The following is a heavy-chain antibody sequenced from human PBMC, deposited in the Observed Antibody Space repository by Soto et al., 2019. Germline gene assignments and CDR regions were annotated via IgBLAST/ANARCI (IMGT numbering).Heavy chain of an antibody. V-gene: IGHV2-5*02. J-gene: IGHJ2*01. CDR1: GFSLSTSGVG. CDR3: APSRSLVLRIWYFDL. D-gene: IGHD2-8*01. Sequence: QITLKESGPTLVKPTQTLTLTCTFSGFSLSTSGVGVGWIRQPPGKALEWLALIYWDDDKRYSPSLKSRLTIPKDTSKNQVVLTMTTMDPVDTATYHCAPSRSLVLRIWYFDLWGRGTLVTVSS. CDR2: IYWDDDK.